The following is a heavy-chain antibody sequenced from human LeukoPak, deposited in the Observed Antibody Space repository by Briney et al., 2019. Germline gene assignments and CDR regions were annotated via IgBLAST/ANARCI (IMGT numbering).Heavy chain of an antibody. CDR3: TRLGVGVFQFDY. CDR1: GFALRSYS. D-gene: IGHD1-26*01. J-gene: IGHJ4*02. CDR2: ISSTSAYI. V-gene: IGHV3-21*04. Sequence: GGSLRLSCAASGFALRSYSVTWVRQAPGKGLEWVSSISSTSAYIYYAESVKGRFSISRDDSKNTAYLQMNSLKTEDTAVYYCTRLGVGVFQFDYWGQGALVTVSS.